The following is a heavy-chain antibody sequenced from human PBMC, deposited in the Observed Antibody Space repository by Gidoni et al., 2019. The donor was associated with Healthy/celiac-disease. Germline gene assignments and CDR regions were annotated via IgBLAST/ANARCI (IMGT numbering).Heavy chain of an antibody. J-gene: IGHJ6*02. D-gene: IGHD2-15*01. V-gene: IGHV3-11*01. CDR3: ARYEFLGGSEIPNYGMDV. Sequence: QVQLVESGGGLVKPGGSLRLSCAAAGFTFSDYYMSWIRQAPGKGLQWVSYISSSGSTIYYADSVKGRFTISRDNAKNSLYLQMNSLRAEDTAVYYCARYEFLGGSEIPNYGMDVWGQGTTVTVSS. CDR1: GFTFSDYY. CDR2: ISSSGSTI.